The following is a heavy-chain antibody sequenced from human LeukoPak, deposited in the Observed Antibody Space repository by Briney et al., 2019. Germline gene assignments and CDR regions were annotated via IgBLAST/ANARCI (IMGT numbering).Heavy chain of an antibody. V-gene: IGHV3-23*01. CDR2: ISGSGGST. Sequence: GGPLRLSCAASGFTFSSYAMSWVRQAPGKGLEWVSAISGSGGSTYYADSVKGRFTISRDNSKNTLYLQMNSLRAEDTAVYYCAKPYSSGSYHDAFDIWGQGTMVTVSS. CDR3: AKPYSSGSYHDAFDI. CDR1: GFTFSSYA. J-gene: IGHJ3*02. D-gene: IGHD1-26*01.